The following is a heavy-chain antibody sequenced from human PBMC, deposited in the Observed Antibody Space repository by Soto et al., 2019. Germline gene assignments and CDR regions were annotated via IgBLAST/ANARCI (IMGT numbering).Heavy chain of an antibody. V-gene: IGHV3-23*01. CDR1: GFTFSSRA. J-gene: IGHJ4*02. Sequence: EVQLLESGGGLVQPGGSLRLSCEASGFTFSSRAMTWVRQTPGKGPERVSSISNNGGTTYYADSVKGRFTISRDNSKNTLYLQMSSLRVEDTAIYYCANRPGDPYYFDFWGPGTLVTVSS. CDR2: ISNNGGTT. CDR3: ANRPGDPYYFDF.